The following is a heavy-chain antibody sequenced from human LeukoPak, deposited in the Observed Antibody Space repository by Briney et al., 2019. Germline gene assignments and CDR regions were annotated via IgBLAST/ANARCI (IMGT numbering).Heavy chain of an antibody. J-gene: IGHJ5*02. Sequence: GGSPRLSCAASRFIFTNYWMSWVRQALGEGLEWVANINQDGSEKYSMDSVWGRFTISTDKTKNSLYLHMNSLRAEDTALCYSPRFRLFNWFDPWGQGTLVTVSS. CDR2: INQDGSEK. CDR1: RFIFTNYW. V-gene: IGHV3-7*01. D-gene: IGHD6-25*01. CDR3: PRFRLFNWFDP.